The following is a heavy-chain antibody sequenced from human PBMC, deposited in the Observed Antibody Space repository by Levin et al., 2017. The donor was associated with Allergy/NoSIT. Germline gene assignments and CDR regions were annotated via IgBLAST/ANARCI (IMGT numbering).Heavy chain of an antibody. D-gene: IGHD3-16*01. V-gene: IGHV3-21*01. CDR2: ISRSGDYI. J-gene: IGHJ4*02. Sequence: LSLTCAASGFTFSSFTMTWVRPAPGKGLEWLSSISRSGDYIYYADSVKGRFTISRDNAKNSLYLQMNSPRAEDTAIYYCARETWGAGNYFDRWGQGTLVTVSS. CDR3: ARETWGAGNYFDR. CDR1: GFTFSSFT.